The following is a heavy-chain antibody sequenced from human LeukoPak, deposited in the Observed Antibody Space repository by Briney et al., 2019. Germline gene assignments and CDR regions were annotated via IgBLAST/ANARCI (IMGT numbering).Heavy chain of an antibody. J-gene: IGHJ4*02. Sequence: SGGSLRLSCAASGFTFSSYAMSWVRQAPGKGLEWVSAISGSGGSTYYADSVKGRFTISRDNSKNTLYLQMNSLRAEDTAVYYCAKAPASYYYGSGSYLGSYYFDYWGQGTLVTVSS. CDR1: GFTFSSYA. V-gene: IGHV3-23*01. D-gene: IGHD3-10*01. CDR2: ISGSGGST. CDR3: AKAPASYYYGSGSYLGSYYFDY.